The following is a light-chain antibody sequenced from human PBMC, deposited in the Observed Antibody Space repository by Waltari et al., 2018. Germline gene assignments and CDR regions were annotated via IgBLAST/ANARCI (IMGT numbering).Light chain of an antibody. CDR2: KAS. Sequence: DVQMTQSPSTMSAFVGDRVTITCRASPSISNWLAWYQQKPGRAPTLLIYKASNLHSGVPSRFSGSGSGTDFTLTINSLQPDDFATYYCQQYNNYYTFGQGTKLEIK. CDR1: PSISNW. V-gene: IGKV1-5*03. J-gene: IGKJ2*01. CDR3: QQYNNYYT.